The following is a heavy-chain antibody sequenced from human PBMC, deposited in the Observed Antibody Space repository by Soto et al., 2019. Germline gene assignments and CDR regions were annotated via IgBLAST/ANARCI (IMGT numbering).Heavy chain of an antibody. J-gene: IGHJ3*02. CDR2: ICYDGSNK. V-gene: IGHV3-33*01. Sequence: QVQLVESGGGVVQPGRSLRLSCAASGFTFSSYGMHWVRQAPGKGLEWVAVICYDGSNKYYADSVKGRITISRDNSKNTLYQHLNSPRAEDTAAYYCARGGRRKGSIQHGFVIWGHGTMVSVS. CDR3: ARGGRRKGSIQHGFVI. CDR1: GFTFSSYG. D-gene: IGHD1-1*01.